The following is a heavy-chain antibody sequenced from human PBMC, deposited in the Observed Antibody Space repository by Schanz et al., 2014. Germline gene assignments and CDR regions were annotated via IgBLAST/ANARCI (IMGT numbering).Heavy chain of an antibody. V-gene: IGHV1-3*01. J-gene: IGHJ6*02. D-gene: IGHD5-12*01. Sequence: QVLQVQSGSELKKPGTSVKVSCKASGYTFNNYTYVMIWVRQAPGQRLEWMGWINAGTGNTEYSQKFQGRVTITRDTSASTAYRELTSLRAENAAVYFCARDLTVDTGSVVRCYYYGMDVWGQGTTXTVSS. CDR1: GYTFNNYT. CDR2: INAGTGNT. CDR3: ARDLTVDTGSVVRCYYYGMDV.